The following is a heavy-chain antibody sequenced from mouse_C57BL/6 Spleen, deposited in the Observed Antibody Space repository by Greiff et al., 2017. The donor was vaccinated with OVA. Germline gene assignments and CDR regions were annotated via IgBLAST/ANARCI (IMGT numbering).Heavy chain of an antibody. D-gene: IGHD1-1*01. CDR3: ARMGPTVVYFDV. CDR2: IYPGSGNT. J-gene: IGHJ1*03. Sequence: VKLVESGPELVKPGASVKISCKASGYSFTSYYIHWVKQRPGQGLEWIGWIYPGSGNTKYNEKFKGKATLTADTSSSTAYMQLSSLTSEDSAVYYCARMGPTVVYFDVWGTGTTVTVSS. V-gene: IGHV1-66*01. CDR1: GYSFTSYY.